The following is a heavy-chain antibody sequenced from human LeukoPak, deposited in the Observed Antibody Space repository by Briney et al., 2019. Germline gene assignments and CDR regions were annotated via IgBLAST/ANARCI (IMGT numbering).Heavy chain of an antibody. CDR3: AXXXXXXXXXXXVTYYYYYYMDV. CDR2: IIPIFGTA. CDR1: GGTFGSYA. J-gene: IGHJ6*03. Sequence: GASVKVSCKASGGTFGSYAISWVRQAPGQGLEWMGGIIPIFGTANYAQKFQGRVTITADKSTSTAYMELSSLRSEDTAVYYCAXXXXXXXXXXXVTYYYYYYMDVWGKGTTVTVSS. V-gene: IGHV1-69*06.